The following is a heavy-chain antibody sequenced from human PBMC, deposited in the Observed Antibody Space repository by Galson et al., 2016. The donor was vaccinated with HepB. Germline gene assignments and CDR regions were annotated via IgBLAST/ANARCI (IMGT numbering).Heavy chain of an antibody. CDR2: ITDSGGST. CDR1: GFNFNTFA. D-gene: IGHD5-18*01. Sequence: SLRLSCAVSGFNFNTFAMSWVRQAPGKGLEWVSGITDSGGSTQYADSVKGRFTISRDNSKNTLYLQMSRLRADDTAVYYCANHPAEWIQLWFFDYWGQGAVVTVSS. V-gene: IGHV3-23*01. CDR3: ANHPAEWIQLWFFDY. J-gene: IGHJ4*02.